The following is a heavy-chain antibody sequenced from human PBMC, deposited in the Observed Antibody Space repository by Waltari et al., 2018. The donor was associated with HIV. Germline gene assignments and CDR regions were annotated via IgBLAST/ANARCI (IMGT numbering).Heavy chain of an antibody. Sequence: VQLMESGGGVVQPGKSLRLSCATSGFPFGSYGLHWVRQAPGKGLEWVAVINYDGSNKFYAESVKGRFLISRDNSKNTLFLQMNSLRDEDTGLYYCARDKAPYSSSSAVDYWGQGTLVTVS. D-gene: IGHD6-6*01. J-gene: IGHJ4*02. CDR3: ARDKAPYSSSSAVDY. CDR1: GFPFGSYG. CDR2: INYDGSNK. V-gene: IGHV3-33*01.